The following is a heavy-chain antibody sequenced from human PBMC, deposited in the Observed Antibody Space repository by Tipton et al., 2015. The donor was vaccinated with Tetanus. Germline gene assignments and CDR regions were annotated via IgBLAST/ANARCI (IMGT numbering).Heavy chain of an antibody. CDR1: GFTFSSYA. J-gene: IGHJ4*02. D-gene: IGHD5-24*01. CDR2: ISDSGGST. Sequence: SLRLSCAASGFTFSSYAMSWVRQAPGQGLEWVSAISDSGGSTYYADSVKGRFTISRDNSKNTLYLQMNSLRAEDTAVYYCAKRPPSDARRLHFDYWGQGTLVTVSS. CDR3: AKRPPSDARRLHFDY. V-gene: IGHV3-23*01.